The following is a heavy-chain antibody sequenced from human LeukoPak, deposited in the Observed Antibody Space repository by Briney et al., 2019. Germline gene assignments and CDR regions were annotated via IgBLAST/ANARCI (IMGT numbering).Heavy chain of an antibody. V-gene: IGHV4-38-2*02. CDR3: VREAYGDNGGWFDP. CDR2: TYDSGKT. D-gene: IGHD4-17*01. Sequence: PSETLSLTCTVSGHSISSGYYWGWIRQSPGKGLEWIGSTYDSGKTNCNPSLKSRVTIFVDTSKNQFSLRVSAVTAPDTAVYYCVREAYGDNGGWFDPWGQGTLVTVSS. CDR1: GHSISSGYY. J-gene: IGHJ5*02.